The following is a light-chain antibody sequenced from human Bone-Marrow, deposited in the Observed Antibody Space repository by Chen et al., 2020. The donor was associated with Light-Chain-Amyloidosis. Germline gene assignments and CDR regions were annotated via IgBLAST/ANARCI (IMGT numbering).Light chain of an antibody. CDR2: GTS. CDR3: QQCDNIPYT. V-gene: IGKV1-33*01. CDR1: QDISSS. Sequence: DIQMTQSPSSLSASVGDRVTITCQASQDISSSLNWYQQKQGEAPKLLIYGTSILETGVPSRFRGSGSGTHFTFTISSLQSEDFATYYCQQCDNIPYTFGQGTKLEIK. J-gene: IGKJ2*01.